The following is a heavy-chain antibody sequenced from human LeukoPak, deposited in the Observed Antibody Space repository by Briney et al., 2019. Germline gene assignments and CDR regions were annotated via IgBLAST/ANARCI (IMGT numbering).Heavy chain of an antibody. CDR1: GGTFISYA. V-gene: IGHV1-69*13. CDR3: AREKPRYGDYLNWFDP. J-gene: IGHJ5*02. Sequence: ASVKVSCKASGGTFISYAISWVRQAPGRGLEWMGGIIPIFGTANYAQKFQGRVTITADESTSTAYMELSSLRSEDTAVYYCAREKPRYGDYLNWFDPWGQGTLVTVSS. CDR2: IIPIFGTA. D-gene: IGHD4-17*01.